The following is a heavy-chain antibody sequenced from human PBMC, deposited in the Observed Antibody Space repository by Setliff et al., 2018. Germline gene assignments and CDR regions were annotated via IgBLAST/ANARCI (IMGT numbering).Heavy chain of an antibody. CDR2: IYHSGST. CDR3: ARDYYDSSGYYLLAFDI. CDR1: GYSISSGHY. D-gene: IGHD3-22*01. J-gene: IGHJ3*02. Sequence: PSETLSLTCTVSGYSISSGHYWGWIRQPPGKGLEWIGSIYHSGSTYYNPSLKSRVTISVDTSKNQFSLKLSSVTAADTAVYYCARDYYDSSGYYLLAFDIWGQGTMVTVSS. V-gene: IGHV4-38-2*02.